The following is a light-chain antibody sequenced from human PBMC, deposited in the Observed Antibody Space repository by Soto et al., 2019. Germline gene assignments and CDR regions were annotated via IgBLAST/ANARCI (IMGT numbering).Light chain of an antibody. CDR3: PHYNSYSEA. J-gene: IGKJ1*01. CDR2: VVS. V-gene: IGKV1D-16*01. CDR1: QDIRTW. Sequence: IKMTQSPSSGSASVGDRVTITCRASQDIRTWLAWYPQKPGNAPKLLIYVVSSLQSGVPSRFSGSGAGTDFTLTISSLKPDDVATDYCPHYNSYSEAFGQGTQVDIK.